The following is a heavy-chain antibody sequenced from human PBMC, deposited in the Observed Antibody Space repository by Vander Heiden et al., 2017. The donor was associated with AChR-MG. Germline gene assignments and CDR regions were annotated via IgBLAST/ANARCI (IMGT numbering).Heavy chain of an antibody. J-gene: IGHJ2*01. CDR1: GFTLYDYA. CDR3: AKDLYPLNSYWYFDL. CDR2: ISWNSGSI. Sequence: EVQLVESGGGLVQPGRSLRRSCAAAGFTLYDYAMHWVRQAPGKGLEWVSGISWNSGSIGYADSVKGRFTISRDNAKNSLYLQMNSLRAEDTALYYCAKDLYPLNSYWYFDLWGRGTLVTVSS. D-gene: IGHD1-1*01. V-gene: IGHV3-9*01.